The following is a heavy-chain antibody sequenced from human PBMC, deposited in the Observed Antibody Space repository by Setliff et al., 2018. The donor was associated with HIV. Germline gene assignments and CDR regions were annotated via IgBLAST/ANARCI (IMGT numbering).Heavy chain of an antibody. CDR1: GFTFTDAW. CDR3: TTAPFTRIIPILSKDSFDV. D-gene: IGHD2-15*01. Sequence: PWESLKISCAGSGFTFTDAWVSWVRQAPGKGLEWVGRIQSKTGGGTGTRDYTAPVRGRFTISRDDSGDTVFLQMNSLKTEDTAMYYCTTAPFTRIIPILSKDSFDVWGQGTMVTVSS. V-gene: IGHV3-15*01. CDR2: IQSKTGGGTGTR. J-gene: IGHJ3*01.